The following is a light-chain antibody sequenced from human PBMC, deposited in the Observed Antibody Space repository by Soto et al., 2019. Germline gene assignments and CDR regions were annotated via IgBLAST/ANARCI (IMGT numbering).Light chain of an antibody. CDR2: AAS. CDR1: QGISNY. CDR3: QKYNSALFT. J-gene: IGKJ3*01. V-gene: IGKV1-27*01. Sequence: DIQMTQSPSSLSASVGDRVTITCRASQGISNYLAWYQQKPGKVPKLLIYAASTLQSGVPSRFSGSGSGTDFTLTISSLQPDDVATYYCQKYNSALFTFGPWTKVDIK.